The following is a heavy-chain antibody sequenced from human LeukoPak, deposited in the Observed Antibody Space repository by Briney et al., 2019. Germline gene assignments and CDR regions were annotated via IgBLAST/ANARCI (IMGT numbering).Heavy chain of an antibody. CDR2: INPHSGGT. D-gene: IGHD3-22*01. CDR3: ATGSDYYDSGGYHQVDAFDI. CDR1: GGYY. J-gene: IGHJ3*02. Sequence: ASVKVSCKASGGYYMHWVRQAAGQGLEWVGWINPHSGGTNYAQKFQGRVTMSRDTSISTAYMELSRLRSDDTAVYYCATGSDYYDSGGYHQVDAFDIWGQGTMVTVSS. V-gene: IGHV1-2*02.